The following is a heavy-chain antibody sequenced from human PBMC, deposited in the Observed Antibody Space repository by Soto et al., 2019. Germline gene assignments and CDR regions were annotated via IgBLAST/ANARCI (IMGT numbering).Heavy chain of an antibody. V-gene: IGHV4-34*01. CDR2: INHSGST. CDR1: GGSFSGYY. J-gene: IGHJ4*02. CDR3: ARGRSKYYYYDSSGYYPLHFDY. D-gene: IGHD3-22*01. Sequence: PSETLSLTCAVYGGSFSGYYWSWIRQPPGKGLEWIGEINHSGSTNYNPSLKSRVTISVDTSKNQFSLKLSSVTAADTAVYYCARGRSKYYYYDSSGYYPLHFDYWGQGTLVTVS.